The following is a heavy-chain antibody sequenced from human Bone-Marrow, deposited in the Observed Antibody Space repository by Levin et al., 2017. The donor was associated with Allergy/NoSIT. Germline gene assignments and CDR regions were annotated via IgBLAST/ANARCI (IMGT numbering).Heavy chain of an antibody. CDR3: ARDLTLGGDS. D-gene: IGHD1-26*01. J-gene: IGHJ5*01. V-gene: IGHV3-48*02. Sequence: AGGSLRLSCAASGFTFSSYSMNWVRQSPGEGLEWVSYISSSGDTIDHADSVKGRFTISRDNAKNSLYLQMNSLRDEDTAVYYCARDLTLGGDSWGQGTLVTVSS. CDR1: GFTFSSYS. CDR2: ISSSGDTI.